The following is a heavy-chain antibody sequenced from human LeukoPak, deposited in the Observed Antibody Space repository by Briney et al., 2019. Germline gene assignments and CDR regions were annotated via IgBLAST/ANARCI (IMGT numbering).Heavy chain of an antibody. J-gene: IGHJ3*02. CDR3: ARTCSGGSCDVYLDAFDS. D-gene: IGHD2-15*01. CDR2: IYTSGST. V-gene: IGHV4-4*07. CDR1: GGSISSYY. Sequence: SETLSLTCTVSGGSISSYYWSWIRQPAGKGLEWIGRIYTSGSTNYNPSLKSRVTMSVDTSKNQFSLKLSSVTAADTAVYYCARTCSGGSCDVYLDAFDSWGQGTMVTVSS.